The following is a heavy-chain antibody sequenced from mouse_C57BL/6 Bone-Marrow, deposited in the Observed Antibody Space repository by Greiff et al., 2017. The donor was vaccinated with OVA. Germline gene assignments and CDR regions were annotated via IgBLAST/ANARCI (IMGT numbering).Heavy chain of an antibody. J-gene: IGHJ1*03. CDR3: ARGDYGGSYWYFDV. D-gene: IGHD1-1*01. CDR2: IYPESGNT. V-gene: IGHV1-82*01. Sequence: QVQLQQSGPELVKPGASVKISCKASGYTFTSSWMHWVKQRPGQGLEWIGLIYPESGNTNYNEKFKSKATLTVDKSSSTAYMQLSSLTSEDSAVYYCARGDYGGSYWYFDVWGTGTTVTVSS. CDR1: GYTFTSSW.